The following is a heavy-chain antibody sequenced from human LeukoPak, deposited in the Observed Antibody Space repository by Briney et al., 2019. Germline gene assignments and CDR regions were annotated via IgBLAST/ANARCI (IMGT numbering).Heavy chain of an antibody. V-gene: IGHV4-34*01. CDR3: ARDGVTTVTPSDAFDI. CDR2: INHSGST. J-gene: IGHJ3*02. CDR1: GGSFSGYY. Sequence: SETLSLTCAVYGGSFSGYYWSWIRQPPGKGLEWIGEINHSGSTNYNPSLKSRVTISVDTSKNQFSLKLSSVTAADTAVYYCARDGVTTVTPSDAFDIWGQGTMVTVSS. D-gene: IGHD4-17*01.